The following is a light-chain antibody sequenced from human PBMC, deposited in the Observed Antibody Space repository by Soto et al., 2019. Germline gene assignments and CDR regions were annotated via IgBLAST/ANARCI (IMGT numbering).Light chain of an antibody. CDR3: QQLNGSPPIT. Sequence: DIQMTQSPSTLSASVGDRVAITCRASDNIVHWVAWYQQKPGKAPKLLIYKAANLADEVPSRFAGSGSGTDFTLTITRLQPDDFAIYYCQQLNGSPPITFGQGTRVDIK. CDR1: DNIVHW. V-gene: IGKV1-5*03. J-gene: IGKJ5*01. CDR2: KAA.